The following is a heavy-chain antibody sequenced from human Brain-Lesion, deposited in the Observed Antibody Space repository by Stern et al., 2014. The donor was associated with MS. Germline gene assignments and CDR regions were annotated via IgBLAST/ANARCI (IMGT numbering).Heavy chain of an antibody. CDR1: GGSVSSTSYA. V-gene: IGHV4-39*01. D-gene: IGHD2-15*01. CDR2: IYYSGNT. J-gene: IGHJ5*02. CDR3: AGEEDIRYCSGGSCTGNWFDP. Sequence: HLVESGPGLVKPSETLSLTCTVAGGSVSSTSYAWAWIRQPPGKGLEWIGTIYYSGNTYYSPSLKIRLTISLDTSKNPFSLQLRSVTAADTAVYYCAGEEDIRYCSGGSCTGNWFDPWGQGTLVTVSS.